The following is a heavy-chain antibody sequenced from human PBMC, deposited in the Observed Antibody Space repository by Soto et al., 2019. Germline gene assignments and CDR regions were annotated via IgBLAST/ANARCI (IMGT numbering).Heavy chain of an antibody. CDR2: ISYNSGSI. V-gene: IGHV3-9*01. CDR1: GFTFSEYA. J-gene: IGHJ4*02. CDR3: TNGAPYHTGADY. D-gene: IGHD1-1*01. Sequence: VQLVESGGGLAQPGKSLRLSCVASGFTFSEYAMHWVRQAPGKGLEWVSGISYNSGSIGYAASVKGRFSVSRDNDKKSLYLQTDNLRPEDTAFYYCTNGAPYHTGADYWGQGTLVTVSS.